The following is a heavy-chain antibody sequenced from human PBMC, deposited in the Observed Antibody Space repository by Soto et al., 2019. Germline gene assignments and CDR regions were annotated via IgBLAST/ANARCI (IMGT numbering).Heavy chain of an antibody. V-gene: IGHV3-33*01. CDR1: GFSFSSYG. CDR2: IWNDGSNE. J-gene: IGHJ4*02. CDR3: ARDKTDSGGYPEY. D-gene: IGHD3-22*01. Sequence: GGSLRLSCKASGFSFSSYGMHWIRQAPGKGLEWLAIIWNDGSNEYYADPVKGRFTISRDNSKNTLYLQLNNLRAEDTAVYFCARDKTDSGGYPEYCGQGTLVTVYS.